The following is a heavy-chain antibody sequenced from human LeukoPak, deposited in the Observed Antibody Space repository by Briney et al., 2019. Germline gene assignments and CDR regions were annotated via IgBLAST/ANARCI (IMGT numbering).Heavy chain of an antibody. Sequence: ASVKVSCTASGYTFTGYYMHWVRQAPGQGLEWMGWINPNSGGTNYAQKFQGRVTMTRDTSISTAYMELSRLRSDDTAVYYCARDRYYGSGSYYDWGQGTLVTVSS. D-gene: IGHD3-10*01. CDR3: ARDRYYGSGSYYD. V-gene: IGHV1-2*02. J-gene: IGHJ4*02. CDR2: INPNSGGT. CDR1: GYTFTGYY.